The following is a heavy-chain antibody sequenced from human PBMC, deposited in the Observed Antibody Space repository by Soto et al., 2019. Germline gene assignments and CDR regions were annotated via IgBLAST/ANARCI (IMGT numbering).Heavy chain of an antibody. Sequence: SETLSLTCAVSGYSISSGYYWGWIRQPPGKGLEWIGSIYHSGSTYYNPSLKSRVTISVDTSKNQFSLKLSSVTAADTAVYYCARGPSYYYGSGSYIFDYWGQGTLVT. D-gene: IGHD3-10*01. J-gene: IGHJ4*02. CDR3: ARGPSYYYGSGSYIFDY. CDR1: GYSISSGYY. CDR2: IYHSGST. V-gene: IGHV4-38-2*01.